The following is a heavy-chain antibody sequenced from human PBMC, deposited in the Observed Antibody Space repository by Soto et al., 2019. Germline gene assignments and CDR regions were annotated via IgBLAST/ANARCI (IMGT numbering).Heavy chain of an antibody. CDR1: GYTFTSFD. V-gene: IGHV1-69*10. J-gene: IGHJ6*03. CDR3: ARDEAYYYYMDV. CDR2: INPNLGKA. Sequence: ASVKVSCKASGYTFTSFDINWLRQATGQGLEWMGWINPNLGKADYAQKFQGRVTITADKSTSTAYMELSSLRSEDTAVYYCARDEAYYYYMDVWGKGTTVTVSS.